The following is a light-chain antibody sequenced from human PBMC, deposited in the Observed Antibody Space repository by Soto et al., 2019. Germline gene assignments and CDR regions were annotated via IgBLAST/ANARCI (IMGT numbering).Light chain of an antibody. CDR1: QDITSY. CDR3: QHCDYLPI. J-gene: IGKJ3*01. V-gene: IGKV1-33*01. CDR2: DAS. Sequence: DIQMTQSPSSLSASVGDRVTITCQASQDITSYLNWYQHKPGKAPKLLIYDASSLEAGVPPRFSGSGCRTDFTLTISSLHPEDVATYYCQHCDYLPIFGPGTTVDFK.